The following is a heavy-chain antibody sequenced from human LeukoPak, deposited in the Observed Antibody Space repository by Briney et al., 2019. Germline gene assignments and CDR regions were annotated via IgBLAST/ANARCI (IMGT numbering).Heavy chain of an antibody. J-gene: IGHJ4*02. Sequence: GGSLRLSCAASGLTVSTNYMSWVRQAPGKGLEWVSVIYSGGTTYYAGSVKGRFTISRDNSKNTLFLQMNSLRAEDTAVYYCAREGVLRYFGDWGQGTLVTVSS. V-gene: IGHV3-66*01. CDR2: IYSGGTT. CDR1: GLTVSTNY. D-gene: IGHD3-9*01. CDR3: AREGVLRYFGD.